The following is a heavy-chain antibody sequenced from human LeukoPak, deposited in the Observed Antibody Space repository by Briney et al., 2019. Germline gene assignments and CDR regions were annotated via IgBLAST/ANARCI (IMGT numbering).Heavy chain of an antibody. V-gene: IGHV1-46*01. CDR2: INPSGGST. J-gene: IGHJ4*02. CDR1: GYTFSSYY. D-gene: IGHD4-17*01. CDR3: ARDHVMTMVTTPYYFDY. Sequence: ASVKVSCKASGYTFSSYYMHWVRQAPGQGLECMGIINPSGGSTTYAQKFQGRVTMTRDTSTNIVYMELSSLSSDDTAVYYCARDHVMTMVTTPYYFDYWGQGTLVTVSS.